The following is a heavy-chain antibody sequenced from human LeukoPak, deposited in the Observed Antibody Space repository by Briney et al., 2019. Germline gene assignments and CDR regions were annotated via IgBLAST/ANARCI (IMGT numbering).Heavy chain of an antibody. CDR2: INPNSGGT. J-gene: IGHJ4*02. V-gene: IGHV1-2*06. Sequence: ASVKVSCKASGYTFTGYYMHWVRQAPGQGLEWMGRINPNSGGTNYAQKFQGRVTMTRDTSISTAYMELSRLRSDDTAVYCCARDQVIDDILTGYYDNTFDYWGQGTLVTVSS. D-gene: IGHD3-9*01. CDR3: ARDQVIDDILTGYYDNTFDY. CDR1: GYTFTGYY.